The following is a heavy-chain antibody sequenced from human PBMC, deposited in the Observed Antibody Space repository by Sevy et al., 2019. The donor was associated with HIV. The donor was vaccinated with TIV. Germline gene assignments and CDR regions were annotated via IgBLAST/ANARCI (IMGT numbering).Heavy chain of an antibody. CDR1: GFTFSSYG. Sequence: GGSLRLSCAASGFTFSSYGMHWVRQAPGKGLEWVAVIWYDGSNKYYADTLKGRFAISRDNSKNTLYLQMNSPRAEDTAVYYCAREYYYYGSGSCYFLDYWGQGTLVTVSS. J-gene: IGHJ4*02. CDR2: IWYDGSNK. V-gene: IGHV3-33*01. CDR3: AREYYYYGSGSCYFLDY. D-gene: IGHD3-10*01.